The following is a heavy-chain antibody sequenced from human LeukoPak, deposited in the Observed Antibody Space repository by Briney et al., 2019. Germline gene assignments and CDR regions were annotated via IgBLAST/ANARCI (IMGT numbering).Heavy chain of an antibody. CDR2: INPNSGGT. CDR1: GYTFTGYY. Sequence: GASVKVSCKASGYTFTGYYMHWVRQAPGQGLEWMGWINPNSGGTNYAQKFQGRVTMTRDTSISTAYMELSRLRSDDTAVYYCARDREIFSYDILTGYLSPAAPFDYWGQGTLVTVSS. CDR3: ARDREIFSYDILTGYLSPAAPFDY. V-gene: IGHV1-2*02. J-gene: IGHJ4*02. D-gene: IGHD3-9*01.